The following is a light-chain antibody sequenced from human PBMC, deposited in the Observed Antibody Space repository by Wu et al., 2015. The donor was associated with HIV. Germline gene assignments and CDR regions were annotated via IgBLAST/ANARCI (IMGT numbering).Light chain of an antibody. CDR2: GTS. CDR3: QQYNNWPWT. CDR1: QSVSSVY. J-gene: IGKJ1*01. V-gene: IGKV3D-20*02. Sequence: IVLTQSPATLSLSPGERAILSCTASQSVSSVYLAWYQQKPGQAPRLLVYGTSRRATGIPDRFSGSGSGTDFTLTISRLEPEDFAVYYCQQYNNWPWTFGQGTKVEIK.